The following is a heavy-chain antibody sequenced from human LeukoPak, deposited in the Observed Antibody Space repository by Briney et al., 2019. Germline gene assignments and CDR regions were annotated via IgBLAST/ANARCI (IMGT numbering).Heavy chain of an antibody. CDR1: GGSIISTTYY. CDR3: ARASGSSWCERRLHAYYYYMDV. V-gene: IGHV4-39*07. CDR2: IDYSGST. J-gene: IGHJ6*03. Sequence: PSETLSLTCTVSGGSIISTTYYWGWIRQPPGEGLEWIGSIDYSGSTYYNPSLKSRVTISVDTSKNQFSLNLSSVTAADTAVYSCARASGSSWCERRLHAYYYYMDVWGKGTTVTVSS. D-gene: IGHD6-13*01.